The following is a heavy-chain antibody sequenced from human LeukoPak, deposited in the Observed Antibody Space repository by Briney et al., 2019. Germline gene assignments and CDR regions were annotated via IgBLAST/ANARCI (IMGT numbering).Heavy chain of an antibody. J-gene: IGHJ4*02. CDR1: GFTSSSYA. CDR2: ISGSGGST. V-gene: IGHV3-23*01. D-gene: IGHD3-22*01. Sequence: GGSLRLSCAASGFTSSSYAMSWVRQAPGKGLEWVSAISGSGGSTYYADSVKGRFTISRDNSKNTLYLQMNSLRAEDTAVYYCAKALGYYDSSGYYYVGYFDYWGQGTLVTVSS. CDR3: AKALGYYDSSGYYYVGYFDY.